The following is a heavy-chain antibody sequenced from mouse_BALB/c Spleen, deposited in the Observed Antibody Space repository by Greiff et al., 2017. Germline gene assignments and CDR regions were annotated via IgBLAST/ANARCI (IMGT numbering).Heavy chain of an antibody. V-gene: IGHV5-4*02. J-gene: IGHJ4*01. CDR2: ISDGGSYT. CDR3: ARDSLYYYGSSYVGYYAMDY. CDR1: GFTFSDYY. Sequence: EVMLVESGGGLVKPGGSLKLSCAASGFTFSDYYMYWVRQTPEKRLEWVATISDGGSYTYYPDSVKGRFTISRDNAKNNLYLQMSSLKSEDTAMYYCARDSLYYYGSSYVGYYAMDYWGQGTSVTVSS. D-gene: IGHD1-1*01.